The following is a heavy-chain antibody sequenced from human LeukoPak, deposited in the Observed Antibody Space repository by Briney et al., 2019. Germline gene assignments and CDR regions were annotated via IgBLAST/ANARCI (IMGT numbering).Heavy chain of an antibody. CDR1: GGSISSSSYY. V-gene: IGHV4-39*01. D-gene: IGHD1-26*01. CDR2: IYYSGST. CDR3: ARRESSGWYGYSGSYNDAFDI. Sequence: ESSETLSLTCTVSGGSISSSSYYWGWIRQPPGKGLEWIGSIYYSGSTYYNPSLKSRGTISVDTSKNQFSLKLSSVTAADTAVYYCARRESSGWYGYSGSYNDAFDIWGQGTMVTVSS. J-gene: IGHJ3*02.